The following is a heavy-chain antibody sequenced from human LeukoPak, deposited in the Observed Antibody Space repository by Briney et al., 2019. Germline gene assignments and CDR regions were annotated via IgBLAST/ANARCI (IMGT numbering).Heavy chain of an antibody. V-gene: IGHV3-7*01. J-gene: IGHJ4*02. Sequence: GGSLRLSCAASGFTFRKYWMAWVRQAPGQGLEWVATIAANGNDKDYEDSVKGRFTISRDNGKNSLYLQMNSLRAEDTAVYYCARYRHLGYWGQGTLVTVSS. CDR3: ARYRHLGY. CDR1: GFTFRKYW. CDR2: IAANGNDK.